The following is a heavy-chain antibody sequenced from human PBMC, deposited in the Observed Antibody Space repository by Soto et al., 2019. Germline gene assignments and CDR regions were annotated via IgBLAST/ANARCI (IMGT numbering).Heavy chain of an antibody. CDR3: AREAVAGYYYYYGMDV. CDR2: IFPGDSDT. J-gene: IGHJ6*02. Sequence: PGESLKISCKGSGYSFTSYWIGWVRQMPGKGLEWMGIIFPGDSDTRYSPSFQGQVTISADKSISTAYLQWSGLKASDTAMYYCAREAVAGYYYYYGMDVWGQGTTVTVS. CDR1: GYSFTSYW. D-gene: IGHD6-19*01. V-gene: IGHV5-51*01.